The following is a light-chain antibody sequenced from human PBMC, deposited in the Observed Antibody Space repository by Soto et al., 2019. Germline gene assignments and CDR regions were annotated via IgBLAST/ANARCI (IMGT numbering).Light chain of an antibody. J-gene: IGKJ5*01. CDR1: QSVDIN. CDR2: GAS. Sequence: EIVLTQSPATLSVSQGERVSLTCRASQSVDINLAWYQQKPGKAPRLVIYGASSLASDMPGRFSGRRSGTEFSLITSSLQQEDVAISYCRQYYNLPPITFGQGTRLEIK. V-gene: IGKV3-15*01. CDR3: RQYYNLPPIT.